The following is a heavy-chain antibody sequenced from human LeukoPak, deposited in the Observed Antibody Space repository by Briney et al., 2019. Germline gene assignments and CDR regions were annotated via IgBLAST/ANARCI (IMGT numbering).Heavy chain of an antibody. J-gene: IGHJ4*02. CDR2: IKPDGSDK. V-gene: IGHV3-7*04. CDR1: GFTFSNAW. Sequence: GGSLRLSCAASGFTFSNAWLNWVRQAPGKGLEWVANIKPDGSDKYYVDSVKGRFSISRDNAKNSLHLQMNSLRAEDTAVYYCARDYGDPYWGQGTLVTVSS. D-gene: IGHD4-17*01. CDR3: ARDYGDPY.